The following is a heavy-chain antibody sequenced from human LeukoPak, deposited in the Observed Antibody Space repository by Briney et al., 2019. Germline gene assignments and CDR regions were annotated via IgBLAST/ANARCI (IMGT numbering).Heavy chain of an antibody. V-gene: IGHV3-21*03. Sequence: GGSLRLSCAASGFTFSSYSMNWVRQAPGKGLEWVSSISSSNSYIYNADSVKGRFTISRDNAKNSLYLQMNSLRAEDTAVYYCAKDLRGTTSDYWGQGTLVTVSS. D-gene: IGHD3-16*01. CDR3: AKDLRGTTSDY. CDR1: GFTFSSYS. CDR2: ISSSNSYI. J-gene: IGHJ4*02.